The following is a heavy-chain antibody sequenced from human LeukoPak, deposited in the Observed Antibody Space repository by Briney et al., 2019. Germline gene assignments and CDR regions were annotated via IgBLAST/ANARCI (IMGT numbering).Heavy chain of an antibody. V-gene: IGHV3-74*01. J-gene: IGHJ4*02. CDR1: GFTFSDYY. CDR3: ARKPLSGGYGGTIDY. D-gene: IGHD5-12*01. Sequence: PGGSLRLSCAASGFTFSDYYMSWIRQAPGKGLEWLSRINNDGVSTSYADSVKGRFTISRDNAKNTLYLRMNSLRAEDTAIYYCARKPLSGGYGGTIDYWGQGTLVTVSS. CDR2: INNDGVST.